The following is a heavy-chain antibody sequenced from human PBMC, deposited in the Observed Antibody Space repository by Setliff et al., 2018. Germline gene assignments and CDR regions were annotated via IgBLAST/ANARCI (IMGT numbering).Heavy chain of an antibody. CDR1: GYRFQRYG. CDR2: ISSYNGNT. D-gene: IGHD3-22*01. J-gene: IGHJ3*02. V-gene: IGHV1-18*04. Sequence: ASVKVSCKASGYRFQRYGINWLRQAPGQGLEWLGWISSYNGNTKYAQTVQDRIRVTTDTSTSTSYMELRSLRSDDTAVYFCARSSDSGYYHQRDAFDIWGQGTRVTVSS. CDR3: ARSSDSGYYHQRDAFDI.